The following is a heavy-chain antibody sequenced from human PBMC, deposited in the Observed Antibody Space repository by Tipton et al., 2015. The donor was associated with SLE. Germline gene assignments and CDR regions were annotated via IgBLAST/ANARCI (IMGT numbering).Heavy chain of an antibody. J-gene: IGHJ4*02. D-gene: IGHD2-21*01. Sequence: QLVQSGAEVKKPGASVKVSCKASGYTFTSYAMHWVRQAPGQRLEWMGWINAGNGNTKYSQKFQGRVTITRDTSASTAYMELSSLRSEDSAVYYCARDEGWGWFDYCGQGTLVTVSS. CDR2: INAGNGNT. CDR3: ARDEGWGWFDY. CDR1: GYTFTSYA. V-gene: IGHV1-3*01.